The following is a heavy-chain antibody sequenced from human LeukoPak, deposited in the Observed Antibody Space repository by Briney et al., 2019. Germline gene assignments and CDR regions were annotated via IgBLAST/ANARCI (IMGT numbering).Heavy chain of an antibody. J-gene: IGHJ6*03. CDR1: GFTFSDYT. Sequence: GGSLRLFCAASGFTFSDYTMNWVRQAPGKGLEWVSSISSSSTYIYYADSMKDRFTISRDNAKNSLYLQMNSLRAEDTAVYYYARNYDATGYYYYYYYYMDVWGKGTTVTVSS. D-gene: IGHD3-22*01. CDR3: ARNYDATGYYYYYYYYMDV. V-gene: IGHV3-21*01. CDR2: ISSSSTYI.